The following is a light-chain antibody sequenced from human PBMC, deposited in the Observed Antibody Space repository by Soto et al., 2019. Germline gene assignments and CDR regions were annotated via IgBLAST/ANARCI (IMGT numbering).Light chain of an antibody. J-gene: IGLJ2*01. CDR2: RNN. Sequence: QSVLTQPPSASGAPGQRVTISCSGSSSNIGSNYVYWYQQLPGTAPKLLIYRNNQRPSGVADRFSGSKSGTSASLAISGLRSEDEADYYCAAWDDSLSGVVFGGGTKLTV. CDR1: SSNIGSNY. CDR3: AAWDDSLSGVV. V-gene: IGLV1-47*01.